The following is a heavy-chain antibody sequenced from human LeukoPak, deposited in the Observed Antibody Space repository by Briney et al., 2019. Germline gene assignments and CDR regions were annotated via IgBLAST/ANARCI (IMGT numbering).Heavy chain of an antibody. D-gene: IGHD4-17*01. CDR2: IKQDGSEK. Sequence: GGSLRLSCAASGFTFSSYWRSWVRQAPGKGLEWGANIKQDGSEKYYVDSVKGRFTISRDNAKNSLYLQMNSLRAEDTAVYYCARGILTTGYWGQGTLVTVSS. CDR1: GFTFSSYW. CDR3: ARGILTTGY. J-gene: IGHJ4*02. V-gene: IGHV3-7*01.